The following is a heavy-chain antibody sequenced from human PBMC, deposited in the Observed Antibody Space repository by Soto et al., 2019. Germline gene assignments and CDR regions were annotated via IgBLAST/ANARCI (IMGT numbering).Heavy chain of an antibody. CDR3: ARGYYDILTGSSYYYYYNGMDV. V-gene: IGHV1-2*02. D-gene: IGHD3-9*01. J-gene: IGHJ6*02. CDR2: ISPNSGGT. CDR1: GYTFTGYY. Sequence: ASVKVSCKASGYTFTGYYMHWVRQAPGQGLEWMGWISPNSGGTNYAQKFQGRVTMTRDTSISTAYMELSRLRSDDTAVYYCARGYYDILTGSSYYYYYNGMDVCDQGTMGTVS.